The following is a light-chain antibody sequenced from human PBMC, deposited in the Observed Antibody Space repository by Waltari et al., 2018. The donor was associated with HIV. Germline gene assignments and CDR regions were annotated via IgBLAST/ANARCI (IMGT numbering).Light chain of an antibody. V-gene: IGKV3-15*01. CDR3: QQYNNWLRT. CDR1: QSISSN. Sequence: EIVMTQSPATLSGSLGERATLSCRASQSISSNLAWYQQKPGQAPRLLIYGASTRATATPVRFSGSGSGTEFTLTISSLQPEDFAVYYCQQYNNWLRTFGQGTKVEF. J-gene: IGKJ1*01. CDR2: GAS.